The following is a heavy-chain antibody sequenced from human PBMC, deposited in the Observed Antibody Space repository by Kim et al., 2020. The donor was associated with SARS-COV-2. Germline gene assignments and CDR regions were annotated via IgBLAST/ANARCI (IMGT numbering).Heavy chain of an antibody. Sequence: REKYCGEFVKGQFPTSRENPKNSLYLQMNSLRAEDTAVYYCARGLALGYWGQGTLVTVSS. CDR3: ARGLALGY. V-gene: IGHV3-7*01. J-gene: IGHJ4*02. D-gene: IGHD3-22*01. CDR2: REK.